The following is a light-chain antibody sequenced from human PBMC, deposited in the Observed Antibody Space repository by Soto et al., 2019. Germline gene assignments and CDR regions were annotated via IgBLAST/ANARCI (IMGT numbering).Light chain of an antibody. CDR1: QSVSSN. CDR2: DAS. J-gene: IGKJ1*01. CDR3: QKFNKWPWT. V-gene: IGKV3-15*01. Sequence: EIVMTQSPATLSVSPGERAILSCRTSQSVSSNLAWYQQKPGQAPRLLIYDASTRANGIPARFSGSGSGTEFTLTISSLQSEDFAVYYCQKFNKWPWTLGQGPKVDIK.